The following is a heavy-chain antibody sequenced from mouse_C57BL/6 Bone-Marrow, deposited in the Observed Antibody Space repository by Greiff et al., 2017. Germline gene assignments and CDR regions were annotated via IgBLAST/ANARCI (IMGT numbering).Heavy chain of an antibody. D-gene: IGHD1-1*01. V-gene: IGHV1-5*01. J-gene: IGHJ2*01. CDR2: IYPGNSDT. CDR1: GYTFTSYW. Sequence: EVQLQQSGTVLARPGASVKMSCKTSGYTFTSYWMHWVKQRPGQGLEWIGAIYPGNSDTSYNQKFKGKAKLTAVTSASTAYMELSSLTNEDSAVYYCTREEVVATSDYFDYWGQGTTLTVSS. CDR3: TREEVVATSDYFDY.